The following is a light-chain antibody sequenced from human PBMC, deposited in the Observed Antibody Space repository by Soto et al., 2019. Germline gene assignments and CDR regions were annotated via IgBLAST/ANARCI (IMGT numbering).Light chain of an antibody. CDR1: SSDLGGYDY. CDR2: EVS. CDR3: SSYGGNNNYV. V-gene: IGLV2-8*01. J-gene: IGLJ1*01. Sequence: SVLTQPPSASGSPGQSVTISCTGTSSDLGGYDYVSWYQHHPGKAPKLIIYEVSERPSGVPGRFSGSKSGNTASLTVSGLQAEDEADYYCSSYGGNNNYVFGTGTKVTVL.